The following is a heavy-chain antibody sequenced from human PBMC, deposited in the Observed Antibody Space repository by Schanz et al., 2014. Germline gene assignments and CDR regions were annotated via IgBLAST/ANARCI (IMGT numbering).Heavy chain of an antibody. CDR2: FHHEDGDT. CDR3: ATNSPFRMVRGSNAFDA. D-gene: IGHD3-10*01. Sequence: QVQLLQSGSEVKKPGASVKVSCEISGYTVSALAMHWVRQAPGKGLEWLGGFHHEDGDTVYAQKFQGRVIMTEDTSTETAYMELSGLRSGDTAVYYCATNSPFRMVRGSNAFDAWGQGTMVTVSS. CDR1: GYTVSALA. J-gene: IGHJ3*01. V-gene: IGHV1-24*01.